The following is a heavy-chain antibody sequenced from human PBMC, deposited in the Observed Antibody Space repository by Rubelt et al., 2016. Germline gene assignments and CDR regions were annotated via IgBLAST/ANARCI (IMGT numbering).Heavy chain of an antibody. CDR2: ISYDGSGK. D-gene: IGHD6-13*01. Sequence: GGGVVQPGRSLRLSCAASGFTFNSYTMHWFRQAPGKGLEWVAVISYDGSGKYSADSVKGRFTISRDNSNNTLFLQMNSLRAEDTAVYYCARDSSSWASYYYGMDVWGQGTTVTVSS. CDR3: ARDSSSWASYYYGMDV. CDR1: GFTFNSYT. J-gene: IGHJ6*02. V-gene: IGHV3-30*04.